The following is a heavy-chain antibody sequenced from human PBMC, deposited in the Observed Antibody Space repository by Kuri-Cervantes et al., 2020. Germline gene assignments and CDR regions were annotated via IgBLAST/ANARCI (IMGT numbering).Heavy chain of an antibody. V-gene: IGHV1-2*02. CDR1: GYTFTGYY. CDR3: ARDPLLLRYFDWSINGWFDP. J-gene: IGHJ5*02. Sequence: ASVKVSCKASGYTFTGYYLHWVRQAPGQGLDWLGWINPNSGGTSYAQKFQGRVTMTRDTSISTAYMELSRLRSDDTAVYYCARDPLLLRYFDWSINGWFDPWGQGTLVTVSS. CDR2: INPNSGGT. D-gene: IGHD3-9*01.